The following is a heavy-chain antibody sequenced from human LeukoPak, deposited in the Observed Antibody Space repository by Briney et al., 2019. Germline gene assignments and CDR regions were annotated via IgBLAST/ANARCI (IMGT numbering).Heavy chain of an antibody. D-gene: IGHD1-26*01. CDR3: AKDSGGTTFDY. CDR2: IKQDGSEK. CDR1: GFTFSSYW. J-gene: IGHJ4*02. Sequence: GGSLRLSCAASGFTFSSYWMSWVRQAPGKGLEWVANIKQDGSEKYYVDSVKGRFTISGDNAKNSLYLQMNSLRAEDTAVYYCAKDSGGTTFDYWGQGTLVTVSS. V-gene: IGHV3-7*01.